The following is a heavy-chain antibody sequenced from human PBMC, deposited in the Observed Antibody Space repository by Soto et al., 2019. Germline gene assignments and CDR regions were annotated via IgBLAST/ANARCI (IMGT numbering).Heavy chain of an antibody. D-gene: IGHD2-15*01. V-gene: IGHV1-2*04. CDR3: ARDFRMGVGPGGFDP. CDR2: INPNSGGT. Sequence: GASVKVSCKASGYTFTGYYMHWVRQAPGQGLEWMGWINPNSGGTNYAQKYQGWVTMTRDTSISTAYMELSRLRSDDTAVYYCARDFRMGVGPGGFDPWGQGTLVTVSS. J-gene: IGHJ5*02. CDR1: GYTFTGYY.